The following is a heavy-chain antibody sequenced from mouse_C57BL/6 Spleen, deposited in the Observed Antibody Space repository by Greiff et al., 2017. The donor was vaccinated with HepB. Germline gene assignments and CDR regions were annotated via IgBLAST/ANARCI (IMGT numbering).Heavy chain of an antibody. CDR1: GFTFSDAW. J-gene: IGHJ2*01. D-gene: IGHD4-1*01. Sequence: EVMLVESGGGLVQPGGSMKLSCAASGFTFSDAWMDWVRQSPEKGLEWVAEIRNKANNHATYYAESVKGRFTISRDDSKSSVYLQMNSLRAEDTGIYYCTSLLGPNYFDYWGQGTTLTVSS. CDR3: TSLLGPNYFDY. CDR2: IRNKANNHAT. V-gene: IGHV6-6*01.